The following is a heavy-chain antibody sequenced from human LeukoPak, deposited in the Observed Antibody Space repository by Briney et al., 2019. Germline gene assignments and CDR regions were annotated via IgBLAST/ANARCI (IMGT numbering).Heavy chain of an antibody. CDR1: GFTFSNYA. J-gene: IGHJ4*02. D-gene: IGHD5-12*01. Sequence: GGSLRLSCAASGFTFSNYAMHWVRQAPGKGLEWVAVISYDGSNKYYADSVKGRFTISRDNSKNTLYLQMNSLRAEDTAVYYCARENYDQCYFVYWGQGTLVTVSS. CDR2: ISYDGSNK. V-gene: IGHV3-30-3*01. CDR3: ARENYDQCYFVY.